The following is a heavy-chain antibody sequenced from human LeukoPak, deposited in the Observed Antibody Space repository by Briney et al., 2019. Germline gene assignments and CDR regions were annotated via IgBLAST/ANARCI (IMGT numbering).Heavy chain of an antibody. CDR1: GFTFSSYG. D-gene: IGHD3-22*01. CDR2: IWYDGSKT. J-gene: IGHJ3*02. Sequence: GGSLRLSCAASGFTFSSYGMHWGRQAPGKGLEWVAVIWYDGSKTYYADSVKGRFTISRDNSKNTLYLQMNSLRAEDTAVYYCAKPHYYDSSGSYIAGAFDIWGQGTMVTVSS. V-gene: IGHV3-33*06. CDR3: AKPHYYDSSGSYIAGAFDI.